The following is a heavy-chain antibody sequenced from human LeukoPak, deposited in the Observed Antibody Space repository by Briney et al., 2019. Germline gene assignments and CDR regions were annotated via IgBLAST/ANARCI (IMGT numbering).Heavy chain of an antibody. CDR3: ARDHSGYNLYYYYYYMDV. CDR1: GYTFTSYG. Sequence: ASVKVSCKASGYTFTSYGISWVRQAPGQGLEWMGWISAYNGNTNYAQKLQGRVTMTTDTSTSTAYMELRSLRSDDTAVYYCARDHSGYNLYYYYYYMDVWGKGTTVTVSS. J-gene: IGHJ6*03. CDR2: ISAYNGNT. V-gene: IGHV1-18*01. D-gene: IGHD5-18*01.